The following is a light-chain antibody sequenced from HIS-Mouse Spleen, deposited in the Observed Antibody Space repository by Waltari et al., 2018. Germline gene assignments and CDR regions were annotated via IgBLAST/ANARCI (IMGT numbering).Light chain of an antibody. V-gene: IGKV1-13*02. CDR2: DAS. J-gene: IGKJ5*01. CDR3: QQFNSYST. CDR1: QGSSSA. Sequence: AIQLTQSPSSLSASVGDRVTITCRASQGSSSALAWYQQKPGKAPKLLIYDASSLESGVPSRFSGSGSGTDFTLTISSLQPEDFATYYCQQFNSYSTFGQGTRLEIK.